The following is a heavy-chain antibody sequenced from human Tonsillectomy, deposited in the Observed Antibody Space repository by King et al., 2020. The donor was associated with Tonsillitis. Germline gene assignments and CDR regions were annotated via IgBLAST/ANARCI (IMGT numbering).Heavy chain of an antibody. Sequence: VQLVESGAEVKKPGESLKIFCKGSGYSFTSYWIGWVRQMPGKGLEWMGIIYPGDSDTRYRPSFQGQVTISADKSISIAYLQWSSLKASDTAMYYCARGSYYYDSSNYYREKGWFDPWGQGTLVTVSS. V-gene: IGHV5-51*01. CDR2: IYPGDSDT. D-gene: IGHD3-22*01. CDR1: GYSFTSYW. CDR3: ARGSYYYDSSNYYREKGWFDP. J-gene: IGHJ5*02.